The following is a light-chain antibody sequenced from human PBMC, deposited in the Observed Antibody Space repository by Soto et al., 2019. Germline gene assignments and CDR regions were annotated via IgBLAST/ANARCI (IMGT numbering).Light chain of an antibody. CDR3: QSYDSSLSGFV. Sequence: QSVLTQPPSVSGAPGQRVTISCTGTSSNIGAGFDVHWYHHLPGTAPKLLIYGNSNRPSGVPDRFSGSKSGTSASLAITGLQAEDEADYYCQSYDSSLSGFVFGTGTKLTVL. CDR1: SSNIGAGFD. J-gene: IGLJ1*01. CDR2: GNS. V-gene: IGLV1-40*01.